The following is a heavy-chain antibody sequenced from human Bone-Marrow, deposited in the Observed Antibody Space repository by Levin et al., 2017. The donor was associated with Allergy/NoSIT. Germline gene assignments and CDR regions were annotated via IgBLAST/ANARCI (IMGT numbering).Heavy chain of an antibody. D-gene: IGHD3-22*01. CDR3: ARDRSGGYYDSSGYYYSDAFDI. CDR1: GYTFTSYY. Sequence: ASVKVSCKASGYTFTSYYMHWVRQAPGQGLEWMGIINPSGGSTSYAQKFQGRVTMTRDTSTSTVYMELSSLRSEDTAVYYCARDRSGGYYDSSGYYYSDAFDIWGQGTMVTVSS. J-gene: IGHJ3*02. CDR2: INPSGGST. V-gene: IGHV1-46*01.